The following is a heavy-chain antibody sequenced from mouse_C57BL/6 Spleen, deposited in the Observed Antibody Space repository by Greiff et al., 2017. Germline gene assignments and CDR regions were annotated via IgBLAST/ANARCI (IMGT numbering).Heavy chain of an antibody. J-gene: IGHJ3*01. CDR1: GYSITSGYD. D-gene: IGHD2-4*01. Sequence: EVQVVESGPGMVKPSQSLSLTCTVTGYSITSGYDWHWIRHFPGNKLEWMGYISYSGSTNYNPSLKSRISITHDTSKNHFFLKLNSVTTEDTATYYCAIYYDYDGFAYWGQGTLVTVSA. CDR2: ISYSGST. CDR3: AIYYDYDGFAY. V-gene: IGHV3-1*01.